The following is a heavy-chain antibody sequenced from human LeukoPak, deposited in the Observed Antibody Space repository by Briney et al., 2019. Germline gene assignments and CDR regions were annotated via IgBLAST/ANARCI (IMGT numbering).Heavy chain of an antibody. CDR1: GGSISVFY. D-gene: IGHD6-13*01. CDR2: TYYAGST. Sequence: SETLSLTCTVSGGSISVFYWTWIPQPPGKARGWIGYTYYAGSTHYNPSLESRVTISVDTSQNQTSLELTSVTAADTAAYYWARQSVAAGTQWFDPWGQGALVTVSS. J-gene: IGHJ5*02. V-gene: IGHV4-59*08. CDR3: ARQSVAAGTQWFDP.